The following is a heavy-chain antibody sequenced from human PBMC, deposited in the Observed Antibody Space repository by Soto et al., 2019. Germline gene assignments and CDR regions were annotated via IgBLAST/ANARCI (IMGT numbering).Heavy chain of an antibody. Sequence: SETLSLTCTVSGGSISSYYLSWIRQPPGKGLEWIGYIYYSGSTNYNPSLKSRVTISVDTSKNQFSLKLSSVTAADTAVYYCARSGDTAMVDYWGQGTLVTVSS. V-gene: IGHV4-59*01. CDR3: ARSGDTAMVDY. CDR2: IYYSGST. CDR1: GGSISSYY. D-gene: IGHD5-18*01. J-gene: IGHJ4*02.